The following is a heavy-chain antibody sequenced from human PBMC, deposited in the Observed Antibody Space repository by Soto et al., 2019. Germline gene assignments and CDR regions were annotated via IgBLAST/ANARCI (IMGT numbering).Heavy chain of an antibody. D-gene: IGHD1-26*01. J-gene: IGHJ4*02. CDR3: ARVDVGASGFYFDY. V-gene: IGHV4-39*01. CDR1: GGSISSISYY. CDR2: IYYSGST. Sequence: SETLSLTCTVSGGSISSISYYWGWIRQPPGKGLEWIGSIYYSGSTYYNPSLKSRVTISVDTSKNQFSLKLSSVTAADTAVYYCARVDVGASGFYFDYWGKGPLVTVSS.